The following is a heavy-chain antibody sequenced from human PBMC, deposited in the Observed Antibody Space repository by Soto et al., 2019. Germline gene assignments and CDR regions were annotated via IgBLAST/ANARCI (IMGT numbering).Heavy chain of an antibody. D-gene: IGHD2-15*01. J-gene: IGHJ6*02. CDR2: IFYSGST. Sequence: SETLSLTCTVSGGSISSYYWSWIRQPPGKGLKWIWYIFYSGSTNYNPSLKSRVTISVDTSKNQFSLKLSSVTAADTAVYYCARASGNCSGGSCYFYYYYGMDVWGQGTTVTVSS. CDR1: GGSISSYY. V-gene: IGHV4-59*01. CDR3: ARASGNCSGGSCYFYYYYGMDV.